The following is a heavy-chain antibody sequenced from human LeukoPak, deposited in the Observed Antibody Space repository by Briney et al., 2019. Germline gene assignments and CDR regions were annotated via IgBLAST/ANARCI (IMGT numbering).Heavy chain of an antibody. CDR2: ISSSSSYI. CDR3: ARDSFLGGWRYFDY. D-gene: IGHD6-19*01. V-gene: IGHV3-21*01. Sequence: GSLRLSCAASGSTFSSYSMNWVRQAPGKGPEWVSSISSSSSYIYYADSVKGRFTISRDNAKNSLYLQMNSLRAEDTAVYYCARDSFLGGWRYFDYWGQGTLVTVSS. CDR1: GSTFSSYS. J-gene: IGHJ4*02.